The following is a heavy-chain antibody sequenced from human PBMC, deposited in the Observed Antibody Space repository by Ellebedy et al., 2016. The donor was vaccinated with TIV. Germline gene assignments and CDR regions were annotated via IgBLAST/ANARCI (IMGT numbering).Heavy chain of an antibody. Sequence: GGSLRLXXAASEFTFSYYSMNWVRQAAGKGLEWSSYIVGTGTTTYYADSVKGRFTISRDNSKNSLFLQMNSLRDDDTAVYYCARRGNYLGDAFDIWGQGAMVIVSS. V-gene: IGHV3-48*02. CDR1: EFTFSYYS. J-gene: IGHJ3*02. CDR2: IVGTGTTT. D-gene: IGHD1-26*01. CDR3: ARRGNYLGDAFDI.